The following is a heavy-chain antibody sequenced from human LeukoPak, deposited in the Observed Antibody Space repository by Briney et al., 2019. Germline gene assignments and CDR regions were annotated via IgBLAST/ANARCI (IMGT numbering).Heavy chain of an antibody. V-gene: IGHV5-10-1*01. J-gene: IGHJ4*02. D-gene: IGHD6-13*01. CDR3: ARHHSSIWAPFDY. Sequence: GESLRISCKCSGYSFTSYWISWVRQMPGKGLEWMGEINPSDSYTNYSPSFQGHVTISADRSISTAYLQWSSLKASATAMYYCARHHSSIWAPFDYWGQGTLVTVSS. CDR1: GYSFTSYW. CDR2: INPSDSYT.